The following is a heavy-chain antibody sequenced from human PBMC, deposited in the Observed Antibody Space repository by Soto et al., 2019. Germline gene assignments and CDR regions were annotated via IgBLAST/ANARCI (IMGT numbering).Heavy chain of an antibody. CDR2: IYPGDSDT. J-gene: IGHJ6*02. V-gene: IGHV5-51*01. CDR3: ARLGFNYDFLSGYYNVHHYYGIDV. CDR1: GYKVSTWHNFTSYW. Sequence: GESLKISCMGSGYKVSTWHNFTSYWIVWVRQMPGEGLEWMGIIYPGDSDTRYSPSFQGQVTISADKSINSVYLQWSSLKASDTATYYCARLGFNYDFLSGYYNVHHYYGIDVCGQGTTVTVSS. D-gene: IGHD3-3*01.